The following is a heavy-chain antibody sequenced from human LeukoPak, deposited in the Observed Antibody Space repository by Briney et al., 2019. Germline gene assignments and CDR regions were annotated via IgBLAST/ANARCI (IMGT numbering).Heavy chain of an antibody. V-gene: IGHV6-1*01. CDR2: TYYRSKWYN. CDR3: ARSSSSSWYWWFDP. CDR1: GDSVSSNSAA. D-gene: IGHD6-13*01. Sequence: SQTLSLTCAISGDSVSSNSAAWNGIRQSPSRGLEWLGRTYYRSKWYNDYAVSVKSRITINPDTSKNQFSLQLNSVTPEDTAVYYCARSSSSSWYWWFDPWGQGTLVTVSS. J-gene: IGHJ5*02.